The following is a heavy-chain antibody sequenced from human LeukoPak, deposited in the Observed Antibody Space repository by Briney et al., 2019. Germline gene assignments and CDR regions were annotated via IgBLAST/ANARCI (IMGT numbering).Heavy chain of an antibody. CDR3: ARDVRDSSGYYLRAFGY. D-gene: IGHD3-22*01. J-gene: IGHJ4*02. Sequence: PSETLSLTCTVSGYSLSSGYYWGWIRQPPGKGLEWIGSIYHSGSTYYNPSLKSRVTISVDTSKNQFSLKLSSVTAADTAVYYCARDVRDSSGYYLRAFGYWGQGTLVTVSS. CDR1: GYSLSSGYY. V-gene: IGHV4-38-2*02. CDR2: IYHSGST.